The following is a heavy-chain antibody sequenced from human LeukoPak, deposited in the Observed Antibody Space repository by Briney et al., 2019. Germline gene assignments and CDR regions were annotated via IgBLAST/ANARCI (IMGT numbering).Heavy chain of an antibody. CDR2: INWNGGST. D-gene: IGHD1-26*01. CDR3: ARSESGSYLAVFDY. V-gene: IGHV3-20*04. Sequence: GGSLRLSCAASGFTFDDYGMSWVRQALGKGLEWVSGINWNGGSTGYADSVKGRFTISRDNAKNSLYLQMNSLRAEDTALYYCARSESGSYLAVFDYWGQGTLVTVSS. J-gene: IGHJ4*02. CDR1: GFTFDDYG.